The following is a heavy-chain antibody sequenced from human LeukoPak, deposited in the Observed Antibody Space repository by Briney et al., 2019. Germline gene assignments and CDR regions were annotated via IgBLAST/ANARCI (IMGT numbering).Heavy chain of an antibody. CDR3: GSLDSREDSSSRWGPLDI. V-gene: IGHV3-21*01. CDR1: GFTFNDYS. CDR2: ISSGGSSI. D-gene: IGHD3-22*01. Sequence: GGSLRLSCAASGFTFNDYSMNWVRQAPGKGLEWVSPISSGGSSIFYAASLRGRFTISRDNARNSLYLQMDTLRAEDTAVYYCGSLDSREDSSSRWGPLDIWGQGTMVTVSS. J-gene: IGHJ3*02.